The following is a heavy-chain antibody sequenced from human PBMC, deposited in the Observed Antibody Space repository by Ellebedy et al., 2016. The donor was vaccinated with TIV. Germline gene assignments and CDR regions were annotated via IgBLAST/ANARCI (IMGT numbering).Heavy chain of an antibody. Sequence: GESLKISCAASGFTFYRSAMSWVRQAPGKRLEWVSTLIGGGGSTYYADSVKGRLTISRDLSKNTLFLQMNSMRAEDSAVDYGAKGPNVVLVVAAQWGQGTLVAVSS. D-gene: IGHD2-15*01. CDR1: GFTFYRSA. V-gene: IGHV3-23*01. CDR3: AKGPNVVLVVAAQ. J-gene: IGHJ4*02. CDR2: LIGGGGST.